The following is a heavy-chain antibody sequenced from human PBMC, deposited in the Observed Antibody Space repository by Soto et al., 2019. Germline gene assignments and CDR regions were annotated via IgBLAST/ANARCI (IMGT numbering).Heavy chain of an antibody. CDR3: ASHPAKGTFDF. CDR1: GLSFSSCG. J-gene: IGHJ3*01. Sequence: EVQMLESGGGLVQPGGSLRLSCAASGLSFSSCGMSWVRQAPGKGLEWVSAISGSGGSTYYTDSVKGRFTISRDNSKNTLYLQINSLRSDDTAVYYCASHPAKGTFDFWGQGTMVTVSS. CDR2: ISGSGGST. V-gene: IGHV3-23*01.